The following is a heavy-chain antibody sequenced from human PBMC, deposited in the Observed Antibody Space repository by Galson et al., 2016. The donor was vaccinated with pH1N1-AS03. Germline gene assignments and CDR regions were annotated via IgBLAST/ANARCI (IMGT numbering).Heavy chain of an antibody. J-gene: IGHJ3*02. CDR1: GFTFGAYW. V-gene: IGHV3-7*01. Sequence: SLRLSCAVSGFTFGAYWMTWVRQAPGKGLEWVAHIRGDGGEKHYLESVKGRFTISRDNANNLLFLQMDSLRAEDTAVYFFARDPSLQSYGFMQWAFDIWGRGTMVTVSS. CDR3: ARDPSLQSYGFMQWAFDI. D-gene: IGHD3-16*01. CDR2: IRGDGGEK.